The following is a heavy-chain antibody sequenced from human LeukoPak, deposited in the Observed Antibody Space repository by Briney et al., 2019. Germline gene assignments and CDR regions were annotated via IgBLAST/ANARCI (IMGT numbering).Heavy chain of an antibody. Sequence: PGGSLRLSCAASGFTFSTQGIHWVRQAPGKGLEWVTFIQNDATDKRYADSVKGRFTVSRDNSKNTVYLQMNSLRAEDTAVYYCANEGLGYSYGQPFDYWGQGTLVTVSS. V-gene: IGHV3-30*02. J-gene: IGHJ4*02. D-gene: IGHD5-18*01. CDR3: ANEGLGYSYGQPFDY. CDR2: IQNDATDK. CDR1: GFTFSTQG.